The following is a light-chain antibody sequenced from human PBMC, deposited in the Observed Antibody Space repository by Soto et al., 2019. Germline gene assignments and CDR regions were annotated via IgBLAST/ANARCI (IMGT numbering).Light chain of an antibody. CDR3: QQANNFPIT. J-gene: IGKJ5*01. Sequence: DIQMTQSRSYVSSCVGDIFTISCLASQSVSNRLAWYQQKPGKAPKLLIYGASSLQSGVPLRFGGSGSGTDFNLTIISLQPEDFATYYCQQANNFPITFGQGTRLEIK. V-gene: IGKV1-12*01. CDR1: QSVSNR. CDR2: GAS.